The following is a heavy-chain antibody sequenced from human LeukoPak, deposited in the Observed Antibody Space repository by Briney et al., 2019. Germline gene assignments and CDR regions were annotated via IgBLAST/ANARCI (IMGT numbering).Heavy chain of an antibody. V-gene: IGHV4-61*05. Sequence: SETLSLTCPVSGGSISSSSYYWGWIRQPPGKGLEWIGYIYYSGSTNYNPSLKSRVTISVDTSKNQFSLKLSSVTAADTAVYYCARADNSSWPHTPFDIWGQGTMVTVSS. D-gene: IGHD6-13*01. CDR3: ARADNSSWPHTPFDI. J-gene: IGHJ3*02. CDR2: IYYSGST. CDR1: GGSISSSSYY.